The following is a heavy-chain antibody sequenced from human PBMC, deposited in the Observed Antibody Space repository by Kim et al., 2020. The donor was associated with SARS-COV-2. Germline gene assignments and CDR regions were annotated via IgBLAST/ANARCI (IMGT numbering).Heavy chain of an antibody. CDR1: GGSISSGGYY. CDR3: AREIYSGYERWFDP. J-gene: IGHJ5*02. D-gene: IGHD5-12*01. Sequence: SETLSLTCTVSGGSISSGGYYWSWIRQHPGKGLEWIGYIYYSGSTYYNPSLKSRVTISVDTSKNQFSLKLSSVTAADTAVYYCAREIYSGYERWFDPWGQGTLVTVSS. CDR2: IYYSGST. V-gene: IGHV4-31*03.